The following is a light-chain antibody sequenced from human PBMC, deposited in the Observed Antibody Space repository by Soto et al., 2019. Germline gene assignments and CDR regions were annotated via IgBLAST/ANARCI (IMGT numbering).Light chain of an antibody. Sequence: QSVLTQPPAVSGAPGQRVTISCTGSSSNIGAGYDVHWYQQHPGAAPKLLIYANFNRPSGVPDRFSGSKSGTSASLAITGLQAEDEADYYCHSYDDSLSGLYVFGTGTKLTVL. J-gene: IGLJ1*01. V-gene: IGLV1-40*01. CDR1: SSNIGAGYD. CDR2: ANF. CDR3: HSYDDSLSGLYV.